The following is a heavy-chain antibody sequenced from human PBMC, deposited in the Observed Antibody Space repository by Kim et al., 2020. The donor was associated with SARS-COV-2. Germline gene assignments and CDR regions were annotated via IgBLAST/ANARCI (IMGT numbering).Heavy chain of an antibody. D-gene: IGHD1-26*01. CDR3: ARMGWELQGDWYFDL. CDR1: GYTFTSYA. Sequence: ASVKVSCKASGYTFTSYAMHWVRQAPGQRLEWMGWINAGNGNTKYSQKFQGRVTITRDTSASTAYMELSSLRSEDTAVYYCARMGWELQGDWYFDLWGRGTLVTVSS. V-gene: IGHV1-3*01. J-gene: IGHJ2*01. CDR2: INAGNGNT.